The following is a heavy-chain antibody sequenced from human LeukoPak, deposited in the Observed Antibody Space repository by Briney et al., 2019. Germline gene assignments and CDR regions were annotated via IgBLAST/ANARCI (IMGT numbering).Heavy chain of an antibody. D-gene: IGHD2-15*01. Sequence: ASVKVSCKATGYPFNVFGITWVRQAPGQGLEWMGWINTYNANTNYAQKVQDRITLTRDTSTSTAFMELRSLRSDDTAVYYCARDAPGNCSGGRCCSVSWGQGTLVTVSS. CDR1: GYPFNVFG. CDR2: INTYNANT. V-gene: IGHV1-18*01. J-gene: IGHJ4*02. CDR3: ARDAPGNCSGGRCCSVS.